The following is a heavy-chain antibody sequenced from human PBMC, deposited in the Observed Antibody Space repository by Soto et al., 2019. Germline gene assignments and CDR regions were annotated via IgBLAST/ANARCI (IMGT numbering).Heavy chain of an antibody. CDR3: ARHVESYDFLGRGYYYYMDV. V-gene: IGHV4-59*08. CDR1: GGSISSYY. D-gene: IGHD3-3*01. J-gene: IGHJ6*03. Sequence: SETLSLTCTVSGGSISSYYWSWIRQPPGKGLEWIGYIYYSGSTNYNPSLKSRVTISVDTSKNQFSLKLSSVTAADTAVYYCARHVESYDFLGRGYYYYMDVWGKGTTVTVSS. CDR2: IYYSGST.